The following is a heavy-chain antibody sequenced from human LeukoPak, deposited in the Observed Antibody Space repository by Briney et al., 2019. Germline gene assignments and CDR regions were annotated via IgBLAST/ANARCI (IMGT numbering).Heavy chain of an antibody. CDR3: ARGSTYSSGWYTGFDY. CDR2: ITSSSSYI. J-gene: IGHJ4*02. D-gene: IGHD6-19*01. Sequence: PGGSLRLSCAASGFTFSSYSMNWVRQAPGKGLEWVSCITSSSSYIYYADSVKGRFTISRDNAKNSLYLQMNSLRAEDTAVYYCARGSTYSSGWYTGFDYWGQGTLVTVSS. CDR1: GFTFSSYS. V-gene: IGHV3-21*01.